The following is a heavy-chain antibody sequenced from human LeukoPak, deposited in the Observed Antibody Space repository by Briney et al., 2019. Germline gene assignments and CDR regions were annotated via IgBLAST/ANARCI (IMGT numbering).Heavy chain of an antibody. CDR1: GYSFPNYW. J-gene: IGHJ4*02. V-gene: IGHV5-51*01. Sequence: SGESLKISCKGSGYSFPNYWNGWVRQMPGQGLEWMGIIYPADSDTRYSPFFQGQVTISADKSINTAYLQWTRLKASDTAMYYCARRKGDGYNSPFAYWGQGTLVTVSS. CDR3: ARRKGDGYNSPFAY. D-gene: IGHD5-24*01. CDR2: IYPADSDT.